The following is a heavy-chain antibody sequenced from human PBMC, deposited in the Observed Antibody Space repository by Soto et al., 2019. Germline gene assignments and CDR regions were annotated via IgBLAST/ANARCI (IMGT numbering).Heavy chain of an antibody. CDR2: INAGNGNT. CDR1: GYTFTSYA. Sequence: GASVKVSCKASGYTFTSYAMHWVRQAPGQRLEWMGWINAGNGNTKYSQKFQGRVTITRDTSASTAYMELSSLRSEDTAVYYCAVGYYDFWSGDHAFDIWGQGTMVTVSS. V-gene: IGHV1-3*01. D-gene: IGHD3-3*01. J-gene: IGHJ3*02. CDR3: AVGYYDFWSGDHAFDI.